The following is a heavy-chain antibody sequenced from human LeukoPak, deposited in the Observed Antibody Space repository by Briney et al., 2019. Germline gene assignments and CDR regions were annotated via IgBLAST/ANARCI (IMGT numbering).Heavy chain of an antibody. J-gene: IGHJ4*02. V-gene: IGHV1-18*01. D-gene: IGHD4-17*01. CDR3: ARVTVTTGSRLYYFDY. CDR1: GYTFTSYG. Sequence: GASVKVSCKASGYTFTSYGISWVRQAPGQGLEWMGWISAYNGNTNYAQKLQGKVTMTTDTSTSTAYMELRSLRSDDTAVYYCARVTVTTGSRLYYFDYWGQGTLVTVSS. CDR2: ISAYNGNT.